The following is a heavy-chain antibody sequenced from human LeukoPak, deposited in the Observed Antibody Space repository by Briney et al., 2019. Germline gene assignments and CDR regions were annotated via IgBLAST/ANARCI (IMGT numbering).Heavy chain of an antibody. Sequence: ASVKVSCEASGYTFTGYYMHWVRQAPGQGLEWMGRINPNSGGTNYAQKFQGRVTMTRDTSISTAYMELSRLRSDDTAVYYCASDHRVAYYYMDVWGKGTTVTVSS. D-gene: IGHD2-15*01. CDR2: INPNSGGT. CDR3: ASDHRVAYYYMDV. V-gene: IGHV1-2*06. J-gene: IGHJ6*03. CDR1: GYTFTGYY.